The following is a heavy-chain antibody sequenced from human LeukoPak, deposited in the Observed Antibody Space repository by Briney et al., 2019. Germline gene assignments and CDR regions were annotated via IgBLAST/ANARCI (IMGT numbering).Heavy chain of an antibody. J-gene: IGHJ3*02. V-gene: IGHV3-11*04. CDR2: ISNDSVDK. D-gene: IGHD3-3*01. CDR3: ARRDWVSGAVRAFDI. CDR1: GFIFSDYY. Sequence: TGGSLRLSCVGSGFIFSDYYMSWIRQAPGKGLGRVSYISNDSVDKYYVDSVRGRFTISRDNAKKSMYLQMSGLRVEDTAVYYCARRDWVSGAVRAFDIWGQGTMVTVSS.